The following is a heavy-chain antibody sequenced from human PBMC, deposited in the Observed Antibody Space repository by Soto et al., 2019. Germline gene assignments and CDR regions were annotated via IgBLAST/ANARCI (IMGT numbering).Heavy chain of an antibody. J-gene: IGHJ4*02. CDR1: GDSITSYY. CDR3: ARDPAGDYGY. CDR2: IYYTGGG. Sequence: SETLSLTCTVSGDSITSYYWSWIRRPPGKGLEWIGYIYYTGGGTYNPSLRSRVAMSVDTSKSQISLKLNSVTAADTAIYYCARDPAGDYGYWGRGILVTVSS. V-gene: IGHV4-59*01. D-gene: IGHD3-16*01.